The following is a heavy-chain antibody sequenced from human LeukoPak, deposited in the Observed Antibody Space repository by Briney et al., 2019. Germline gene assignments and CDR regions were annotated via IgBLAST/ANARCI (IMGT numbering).Heavy chain of an antibody. CDR1: GGSISSSNW. D-gene: IGHD1-26*01. J-gene: IGHJ4*02. CDR3: ARQLLVGATPFDY. V-gene: IGHV4-4*02. CDR2: IYHSGST. Sequence: SETLSLTCAVSGGSISSSNWWSWVRQPPGKGLEWIGEIYHSGSTNYNPSLKSRVTISVDKSKNQFSLKLSSVTAADTAVYYCARQLLVGATPFDYWGQGTLVTVSS.